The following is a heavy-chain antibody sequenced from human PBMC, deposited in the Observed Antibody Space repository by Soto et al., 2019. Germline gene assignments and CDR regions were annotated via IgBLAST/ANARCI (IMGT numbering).Heavy chain of an antibody. CDR2: ISYDGSNK. Sequence: PGGSLRLSCAASGFTFSSYGMHWVRQAPGKGLEWVAVISYDGSNKYYADSVRGRFTISRDNSKNTLYLQMNSLRAEDTAVYYCAKVLLWFGELLKMYFDDWGQGTLVTVSS. CDR1: GFTFSSYG. V-gene: IGHV3-30*18. CDR3: AKVLLWFGELLKMYFDD. J-gene: IGHJ4*02. D-gene: IGHD3-10*01.